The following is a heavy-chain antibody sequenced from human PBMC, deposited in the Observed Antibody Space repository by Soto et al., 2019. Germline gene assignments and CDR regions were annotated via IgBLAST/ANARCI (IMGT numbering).Heavy chain of an antibody. Sequence: QVQLVQSGAEVKKPGASVKVSCKASGYTFTGYSVGWARQAPGQGLEWMGWISAYNGNTNYAQKFQDRLTMTTDASTSTAYMELRSLRSDDTAVYYCARPSGSYGDYAWSLKYWGQGTLVTVSS. CDR2: ISAYNGNT. D-gene: IGHD4-17*01. CDR3: ARPSGSYGDYAWSLKY. CDR1: GYTFTGYS. J-gene: IGHJ4*02. V-gene: IGHV1-18*01.